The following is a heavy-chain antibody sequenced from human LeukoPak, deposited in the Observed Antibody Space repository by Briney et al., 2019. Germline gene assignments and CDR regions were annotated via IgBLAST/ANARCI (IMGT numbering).Heavy chain of an antibody. CDR3: ARGGSHSAYDS. V-gene: IGHV3-64*01. CDR1: VFTLSNFA. Sequence: RGALRLSCVHSVFTLSNFAMHWVRQAPRPGLEYVSAMSSDGGTTYYANSVKGRFTMSRDKTKNAVYLQMGSLRPDDMAVYYCARGGSHSAYDSWGQGTLVTVSS. J-gene: IGHJ4*02. CDR2: MSSDGGTT.